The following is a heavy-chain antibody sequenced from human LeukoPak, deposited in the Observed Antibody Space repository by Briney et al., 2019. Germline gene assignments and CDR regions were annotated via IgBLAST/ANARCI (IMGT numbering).Heavy chain of an antibody. CDR1: GITFRNYW. D-gene: IGHD6-13*01. V-gene: IGHV3-15*01. CDR2: IKSKDDGETI. J-gene: IGHJ4*02. CDR3: TVRSSI. Sequence: GGSLRLSCVASGITFRNYWMSWIRQAPGKGLEWVARIKSKDDGETIDYNAPVKGRFTISRDESKNTLYLEMNSLKNEDTAMYYCTVRSSIWSQGTLVTVSS.